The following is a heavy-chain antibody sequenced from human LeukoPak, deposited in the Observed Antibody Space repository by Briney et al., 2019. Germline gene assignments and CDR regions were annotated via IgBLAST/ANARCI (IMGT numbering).Heavy chain of an antibody. CDR2: IYHSGST. V-gene: IGHV4-30-2*01. CDR3: ARDRVVRGLSI. D-gene: IGHD3-10*01. J-gene: IGHJ4*02. Sequence: SETLTLTCAVSGGSISSGGYSWSWIRQPPGKGLEWIGYIYHSGSTYYNPSLKGRVTISVDKSKNQFSLKLSSVTAADTAVYYCARDRVVRGLSIWGQGTLVTVSS. CDR1: GGSISSGGYS.